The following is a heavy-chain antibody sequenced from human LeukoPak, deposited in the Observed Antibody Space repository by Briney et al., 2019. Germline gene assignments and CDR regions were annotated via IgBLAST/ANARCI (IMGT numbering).Heavy chain of an antibody. CDR2: INTESAYT. Sequence: ASVKVSCKTPAYSFTKYPIHWVRQAPGQRLEWMGWINTESAYTKYSQQFQGRVTMTRDTSISTAYMELSRLRSDDTAVYYCARDWELGDFDYWGQGTLVTVSS. CDR1: AYSFTKYP. J-gene: IGHJ4*02. CDR3: ARDWELGDFDY. V-gene: IGHV1-3*04. D-gene: IGHD1-26*01.